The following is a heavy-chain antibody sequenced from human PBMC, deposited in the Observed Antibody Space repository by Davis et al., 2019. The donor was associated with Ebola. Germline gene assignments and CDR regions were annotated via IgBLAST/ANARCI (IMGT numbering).Heavy chain of an antibody. D-gene: IGHD4-23*01. Sequence: GESLKISCAASGFTFSDYYMSWIRQAPGKGLEWVSYISSSGSTIYYADSVKGRFTISRDNAKNSLYLQMNSLRAEDTAVYYCARGGYGGNPFFDYWGQGTLVTVSS. CDR3: ARGGYGGNPFFDY. J-gene: IGHJ4*02. V-gene: IGHV3-11*01. CDR2: ISSSGSTI. CDR1: GFTFSDYY.